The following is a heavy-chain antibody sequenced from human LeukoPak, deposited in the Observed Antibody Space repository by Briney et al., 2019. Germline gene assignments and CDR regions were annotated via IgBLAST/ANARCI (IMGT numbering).Heavy chain of an antibody. J-gene: IGHJ5*02. CDR3: AKLSTPYGDYGNWFDP. CDR2: ISGSGGST. V-gene: IGHV3-23*01. D-gene: IGHD4-17*01. CDR1: GTYW. Sequence: PGGSLRLSCAASGTYWMHWVRQAPGKGLEWVSAISGSGGSTYYADSVKGRFTISRDNSKNTLYLQMNSLRAEDTAVYYCAKLSTPYGDYGNWFDPWGQGTLVTVSS.